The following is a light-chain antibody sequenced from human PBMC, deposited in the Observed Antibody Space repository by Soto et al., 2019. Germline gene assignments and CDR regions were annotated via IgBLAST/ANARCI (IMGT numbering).Light chain of an antibody. CDR2: DAS. V-gene: IGKV1-5*01. CDR1: QTIDNW. CDR3: QQYNSYST. Sequence: DIQMTQSPSTLSASIGDIVTITCRASQTIDNWLAWYQQKPGEAPKLLIYDASSLESGVPSRFSGSGSGTEFTLTISSLHPDDFATYYCQQYNSYSTFGQGTKVEI. J-gene: IGKJ1*01.